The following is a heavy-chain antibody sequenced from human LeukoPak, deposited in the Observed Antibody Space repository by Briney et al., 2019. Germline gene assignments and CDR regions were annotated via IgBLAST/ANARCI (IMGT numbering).Heavy chain of an antibody. CDR3: GRAPPYGGGWFGPDEF. Sequence: PGGSLRLSCAASGFTFSSYAMSWVRQAPGKGPEYVSAVSDNGGNTYYGESVKGRFTVSRDNSKNTVYLQMDSLRAEDMAVYYCGRAPPYGGGWFGPDEFWGQGTLVTVSS. J-gene: IGHJ4*02. CDR1: GFTFSSYA. CDR2: VSDNGGNT. D-gene: IGHD6-19*01. V-gene: IGHV3-64*02.